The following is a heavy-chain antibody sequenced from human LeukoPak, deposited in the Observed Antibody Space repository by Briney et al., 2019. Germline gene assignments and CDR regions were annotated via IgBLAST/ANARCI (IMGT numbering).Heavy chain of an antibody. CDR3: AKGYSWFDP. D-gene: IGHD1-26*01. CDR1: GFTFSSYG. CDR2: ISGSGGST. V-gene: IGHV3-23*01. J-gene: IGHJ5*02. Sequence: GGTLRLSCAASGFTFSSYGMSWDRQVPGKGLEWVSAISGSGGSTYYADSVKGRFTISRDNSKNTLYLQMNSLRAEDTAVYYCAKGYSWFDPWGQGTLVTVSS.